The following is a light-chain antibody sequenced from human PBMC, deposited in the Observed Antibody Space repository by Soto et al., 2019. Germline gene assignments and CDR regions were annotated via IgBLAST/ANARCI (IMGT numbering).Light chain of an antibody. CDR1: SSSW. V-gene: IGKV1-5*01. CDR2: GAS. Sequence: IQMTQSPSTLAASVGDTVTMTCRSSSSWLAWYQQKPGQAPRLLISGASSRATGIPDRFSGSGSGTDFTLTISRLEPEDFATYYCQQYNSYYTFGQGTRLEIK. J-gene: IGKJ5*01. CDR3: QQYNSYYT.